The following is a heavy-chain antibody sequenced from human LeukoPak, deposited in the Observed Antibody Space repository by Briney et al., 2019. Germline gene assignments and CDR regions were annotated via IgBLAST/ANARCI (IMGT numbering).Heavy chain of an antibody. V-gene: IGHV1-46*01. D-gene: IGHD2-8*01. Sequence: ASVTVSCTASGYTFTSYHMHWVRQAPGQGXXXXXKXNLSGGSXXXXXXXXXXXXMTRDXSTXTXXMELSSLRSEDTAVYYCARDYVDDIPMIKDYWGQGTLVTVSS. CDR1: GYTFTSYH. CDR2: XNLSGGSX. CDR3: ARDYVDDIPMIKDY. J-gene: IGHJ4*02.